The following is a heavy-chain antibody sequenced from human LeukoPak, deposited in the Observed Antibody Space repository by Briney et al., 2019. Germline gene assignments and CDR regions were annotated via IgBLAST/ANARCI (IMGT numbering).Heavy chain of an antibody. D-gene: IGHD3-22*01. Sequence: LPETLSLTCTVSCGSISSYYWSWIRHPPGKGLEWIGYMYNSGSTNYNPSLKSRVTISVDTSKNQFSLKLSSVTAADTAVYYCARDLDDSSGYHAFDIWGQGTMVTVSS. CDR1: CGSISSYY. V-gene: IGHV4-59*01. CDR2: MYNSGST. CDR3: ARDLDDSSGYHAFDI. J-gene: IGHJ3*02.